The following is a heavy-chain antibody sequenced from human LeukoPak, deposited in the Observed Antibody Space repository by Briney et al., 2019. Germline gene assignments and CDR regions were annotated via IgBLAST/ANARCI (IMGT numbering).Heavy chain of an antibody. D-gene: IGHD5-12*01. CDR1: GYTFTGYY. CDR3: AREPGDGGYDNFDY. CDR2: INPNSGGT. J-gene: IGHJ4*02. V-gene: IGHV1-2*02. Sequence: ASVKVSCKASGYTFTGYYMHWVRQAPGQGPEWMGWINPNSGGTSYAQKFQGRVTMTRDTSINTAYMDLSRLRSDDTAVYYCAREPGDGGYDNFDYWGQGTLVTVSS.